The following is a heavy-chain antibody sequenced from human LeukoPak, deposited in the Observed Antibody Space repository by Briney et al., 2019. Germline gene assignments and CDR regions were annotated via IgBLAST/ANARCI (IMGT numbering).Heavy chain of an antibody. CDR1: GGSFSGYY. D-gene: IGHD3-16*02. J-gene: IGHJ4*02. Sequence: SETLSLTCAVYGGSFSGYYWSWIRQPPGKGLGWIGEINHRGSTNYNPSLKSRVTISVDTSKNQFSLKLSSVTAADTAVYYCARGYDYVWGSYRSAGYYFDYWGQGTLVTVSS. CDR3: ARGYDYVWGSYRSAGYYFDY. CDR2: INHRGST. V-gene: IGHV4-34*01.